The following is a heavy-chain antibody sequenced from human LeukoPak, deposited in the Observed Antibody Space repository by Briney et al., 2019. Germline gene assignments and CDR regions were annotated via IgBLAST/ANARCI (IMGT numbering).Heavy chain of an antibody. CDR3: AELGITMIGGV. J-gene: IGHJ6*04. V-gene: IGHV3-20*04. Sequence: GGSLRLSCTASGFAFRSHAMHWVRQAPGKGLEWVSGINWNGGSTGYADSVKGRFTISRDNAKNSLYLQMNSLRAEDTAVYYCAELGITMIGGVWGKGTTVTISS. D-gene: IGHD3-10*02. CDR2: INWNGGST. CDR1: GFAFRSHA.